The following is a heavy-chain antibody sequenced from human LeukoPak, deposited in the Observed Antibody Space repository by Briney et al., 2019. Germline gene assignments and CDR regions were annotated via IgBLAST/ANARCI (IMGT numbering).Heavy chain of an antibody. D-gene: IGHD3-22*01. CDR3: ARDREPVRVYYDSSGYSNWFDP. CDR1: GFIVSSNY. J-gene: IGHJ5*02. CDR2: IYGGDST. V-gene: IGHV3-66*02. Sequence: GGSLRLSCAASGFIVSSNYMSWVRQAPGKGLEWVSVIYGGDSTYYADSVKGRFTISRDNSKNTLYLQMNSLRAEDTAVYYCARDREPVRVYYDSSGYSNWFDPWGQGTLVTVSS.